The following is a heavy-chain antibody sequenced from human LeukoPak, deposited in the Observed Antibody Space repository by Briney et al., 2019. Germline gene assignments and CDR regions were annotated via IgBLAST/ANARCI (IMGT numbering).Heavy chain of an antibody. CDR2: IWYDGSNK. CDR3: ARSEGYYDILTGYYYYYGMDV. CDR1: GFTFSSYG. J-gene: IGHJ6*04. D-gene: IGHD3-9*01. Sequence: GGSLRLFCAASGFTFSSYGMHWVRQAPGKGLEGVADIWYDGSNKYYADSVKGRFTISRDNSKNTLYLQMNSLRAEDTAVYYRARSEGYYDILTGYYYYYGMDVWGKGTTVTVSS. V-gene: IGHV3-33*01.